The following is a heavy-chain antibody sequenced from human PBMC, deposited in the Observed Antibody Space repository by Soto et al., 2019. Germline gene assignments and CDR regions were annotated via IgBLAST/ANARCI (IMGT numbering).Heavy chain of an antibody. CDR3: AREDIVVVPTYRPFDP. Sequence: ASVKVSCKASGYTFTSYDINWVRQGRGQGLEWMGWMNPNSGNTGYAQKFQGRVTMTRDTSISTAYLELSSLTSDDTAVYYCAREDIVVVPTYRPFDPWGQGTLVTVSS. J-gene: IGHJ5*02. CDR1: GYTFTSYD. D-gene: IGHD2-2*01. CDR2: MNPNSGNT. V-gene: IGHV1-8*01.